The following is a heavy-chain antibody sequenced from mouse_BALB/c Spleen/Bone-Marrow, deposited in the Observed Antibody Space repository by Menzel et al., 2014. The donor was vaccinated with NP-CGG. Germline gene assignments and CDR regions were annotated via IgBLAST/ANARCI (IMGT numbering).Heavy chain of an antibody. CDR1: GYTFTSYW. CDR3: ARGRNYYGSSYFFDY. V-gene: IGHV1-87*01. CDR2: IYPGDGDT. J-gene: IGHJ2*01. Sequence: VKLVESGAELARPGASVKLSCKASGYTFTSYWMQWVKQRPGQGLEWIGAIYPGDGDTRYTQKFKGKATLTADKSSSTDYMQLSSLASEDSAVYYCARGRNYYGSSYFFDYRSQGTTLTVSS. D-gene: IGHD1-1*01.